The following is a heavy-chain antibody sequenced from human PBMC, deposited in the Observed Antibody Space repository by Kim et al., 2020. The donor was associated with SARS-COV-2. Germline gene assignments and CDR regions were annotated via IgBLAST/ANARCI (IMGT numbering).Heavy chain of an antibody. D-gene: IGHD3-10*02. CDR2: INHSGST. J-gene: IGHJ4*02. V-gene: IGHV4-34*01. CDR1: GGSFSGYY. Sequence: SETLSLTCAVYGGSFSGYYWSWIRQPPGKGLEWIGEINHSGSTNYNPSLKSRVTISVDTSKNQFSLKLSSVTAADTAVYYCARARTYGRPFDYWGQGTLVTVSS. CDR3: ARARTYGRPFDY.